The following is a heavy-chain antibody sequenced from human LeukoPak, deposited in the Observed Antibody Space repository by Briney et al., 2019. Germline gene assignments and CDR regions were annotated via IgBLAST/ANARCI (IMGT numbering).Heavy chain of an antibody. Sequence: GGSLRLSCAASGFTFSSYGMHWVRQAPGKGQEWVAVIWYDGSNKYYADSVKGRFTISRDNSKNTLYLQMNSLRAEDTAVYYCARDFRGYCSGGSCSALDYWGQGTLVTVSS. CDR3: ARDFRGYCSGGSCSALDY. J-gene: IGHJ4*02. D-gene: IGHD2-15*01. CDR1: GFTFSSYG. V-gene: IGHV3-33*01. CDR2: IWYDGSNK.